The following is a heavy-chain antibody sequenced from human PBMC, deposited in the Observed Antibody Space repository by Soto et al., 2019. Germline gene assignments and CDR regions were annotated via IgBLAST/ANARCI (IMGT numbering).Heavy chain of an antibody. V-gene: IGHV3-30-3*01. J-gene: IGHJ6*01. CDR2: ISYDGSNK. CDR1: GFTFSSYA. CDR3: ARDLYSSSWYDYYYGMDV. D-gene: IGHD6-13*01. Sequence: QVQLVESGGGVVQPGRSLRLSCAASGFTFSSYAMHWVRQAPGKGLEWVAVISYDGSNKYYADSVKGRFTISRDNSKNTLYLQMNSLRAEDTAVYYCARDLYSSSWYDYYYGMDVW.